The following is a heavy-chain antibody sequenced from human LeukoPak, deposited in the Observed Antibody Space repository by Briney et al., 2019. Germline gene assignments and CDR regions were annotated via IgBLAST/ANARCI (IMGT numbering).Heavy chain of an antibody. D-gene: IGHD2-21*02. Sequence: GGSLRLSCAASGFTFGSYGMHWVRQAPGKGLEWVTFIRNDGSNKYYADSVKGRFTISRDNSKNTLCLQMNTLRAEDTAVYYCAKGVKHIVVVTAQHYFDYWGQGTLVTVSS. CDR2: IRNDGSNK. CDR3: AKGVKHIVVVTAQHYFDY. J-gene: IGHJ4*02. CDR1: GFTFGSYG. V-gene: IGHV3-30*02.